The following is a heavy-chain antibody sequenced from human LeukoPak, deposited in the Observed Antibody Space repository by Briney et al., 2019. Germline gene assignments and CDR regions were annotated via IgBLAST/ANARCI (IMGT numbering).Heavy chain of an antibody. J-gene: IGHJ6*02. D-gene: IGHD5-12*01. CDR1: GGSISSGGYY. V-gene: IGHV4-31*03. Sequence: SETLTLTCTVSGGSISSGGYYWSWIRQHPGKGLEWIGYIYYSGSTYYNPSLKSRVTISVDTSKNQFSLKLSSVTAADTAVYYCARNGVATSPYYYYYGMDVWGQGTTVTVSS. CDR3: ARNGVATSPYYYYYGMDV. CDR2: IYYSGST.